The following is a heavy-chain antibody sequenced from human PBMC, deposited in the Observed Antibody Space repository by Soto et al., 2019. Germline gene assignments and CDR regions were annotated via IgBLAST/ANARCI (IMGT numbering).Heavy chain of an antibody. Sequence: GESLKISCKGSGYSFTSYWIGWVRQMPGKGLEWMGIIYPGDSDTRYSPSFQGQVTISADKSISTAYLQWSRLKASDTAMYYGARRSPGYTPAGDAFDIWGQGTMVTVSS. CDR3: ARRSPGYTPAGDAFDI. J-gene: IGHJ3*02. V-gene: IGHV5-51*01. CDR1: GYSFTSYW. D-gene: IGHD1-1*01. CDR2: IYPGDSDT.